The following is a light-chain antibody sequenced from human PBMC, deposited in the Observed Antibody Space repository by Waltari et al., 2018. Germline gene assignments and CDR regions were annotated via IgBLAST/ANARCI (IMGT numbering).Light chain of an antibody. V-gene: IGKV1-5*03. J-gene: IGKJ1*01. Sequence: EIQMTQSPAALSASVGDRVIVTCRASQSIGRWLAWYQQKPGKAPRLLIFEASNLETGVPSRFSGSGSGTAFTLTISSLQPDDFATYFCQQYNDYLGTFGQGTRVDIK. CDR2: EAS. CDR3: QQYNDYLGT. CDR1: QSIGRW.